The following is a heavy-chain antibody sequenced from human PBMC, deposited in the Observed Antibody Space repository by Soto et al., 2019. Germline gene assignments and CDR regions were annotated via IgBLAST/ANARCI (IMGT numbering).Heavy chain of an antibody. J-gene: IGHJ4*02. CDR1: GYTFTDYD. D-gene: IGHD6-19*01. CDR3: STWGRDGWYTGFF. CDR2: MNPSSGKT. V-gene: IGHV1-8*01. Sequence: QVQLVQSGAEVKTPGASVKVSCKASGYTFTDYDINWVRQAPGQGLEWVGRMNPSSGKTDYAQNFQARVTMTRDTSISTAYLGLSNLGYEETAVFYCSTWGRDGWYTGFFWGQGTLVTVAS.